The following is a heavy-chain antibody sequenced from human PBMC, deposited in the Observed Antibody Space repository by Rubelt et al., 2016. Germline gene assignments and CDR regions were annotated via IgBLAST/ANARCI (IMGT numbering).Heavy chain of an antibody. Sequence: QVQLQQSGPGLVKASGTLSLTCAVSVGSITSSYLNWIRQPPGKGLEWIGYPYYSENANYNPSFKSRVTMSLDTSKNQFSPKLNSVTAADTAVYYCAIIGDRSMYLNNWLTSHWGQGTLVTVSS. V-gene: IGHV4-59*08. CDR2: PYYSENA. CDR3: AIIGDRSMYLNNWLTSH. D-gene: IGHD1-20*01. J-gene: IGHJ4*02. CDR1: VGSITSSY.